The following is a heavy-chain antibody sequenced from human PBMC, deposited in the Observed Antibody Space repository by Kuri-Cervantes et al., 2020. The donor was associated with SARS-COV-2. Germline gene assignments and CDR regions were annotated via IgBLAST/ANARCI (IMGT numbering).Heavy chain of an antibody. J-gene: IGHJ4*02. CDR2: ISGSGGST. V-gene: IGHV3-23*01. Sequence: GESLKISCAASGFTFSSYAMSWVRQAPGKGLEWVSAISGSGGSTYYADSVKGRFTISRDNSKNTLYLQMNSLRAEDTAVYYYAKVDPPVEWELPVSYFDYWGQGTLVTVSS. CDR1: GFTFSSYA. CDR3: AKVDPPVEWELPVSYFDY. D-gene: IGHD1-26*01.